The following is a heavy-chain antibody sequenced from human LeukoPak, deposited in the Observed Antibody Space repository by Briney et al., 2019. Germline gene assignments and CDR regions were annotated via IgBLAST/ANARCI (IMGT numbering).Heavy chain of an antibody. CDR1: GFTFSSYG. D-gene: IGHD6-19*01. Sequence: PGRSLRLSCAASGFTFSSYGMHWVRQAPGKGLEWVAVIAFDGSNKYYADSVKGRFTISRDNSKNTLYLQMNSLRAEDTAVYYCANLAVAGTGVDYWGQGTLVTVSS. V-gene: IGHV3-30*05. CDR2: IAFDGSNK. J-gene: IGHJ4*02. CDR3: ANLAVAGTGVDY.